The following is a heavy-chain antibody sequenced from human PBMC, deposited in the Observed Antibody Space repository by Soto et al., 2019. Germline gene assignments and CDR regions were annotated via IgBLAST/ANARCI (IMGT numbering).Heavy chain of an antibody. D-gene: IGHD1-1*01. Sequence: TGGSLRLPCAASGFTFTSFGIHWVRQAPGKGLEWVAGVRYNGSDAYYADSVKGRFTISRDNSKNTLYLQMNSLTVEDTAVFYCALLDFYAKWGQGTLVTVSS. CDR3: ALLDFYAK. CDR1: GFTFTSFG. J-gene: IGHJ4*01. CDR2: VRYNGSDA. V-gene: IGHV3-33*08.